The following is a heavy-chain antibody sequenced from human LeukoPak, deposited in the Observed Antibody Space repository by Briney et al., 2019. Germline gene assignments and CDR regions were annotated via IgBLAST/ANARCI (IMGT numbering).Heavy chain of an antibody. V-gene: IGHV3-7*01. Sequence: PGGSLRLSCAASGFTFSSYWMSWVRQAPGKGLEWVANIKQDGSEKYYVDSVKGRFTISRDNAKNSLYLQMNSQRAEDTAVYYCARQISITMVRGVIYYYYYYMDVWGKGTTVTVSS. CDR2: IKQDGSEK. J-gene: IGHJ6*03. CDR1: GFTFSSYW. CDR3: ARQISITMVRGVIYYYYYYMDV. D-gene: IGHD3-10*01.